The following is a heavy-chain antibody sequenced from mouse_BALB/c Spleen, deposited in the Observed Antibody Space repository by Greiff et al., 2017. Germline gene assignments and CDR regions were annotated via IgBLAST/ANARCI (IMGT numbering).Heavy chain of an antibody. CDR1: GFTFSDYY. D-gene: IGHD2-1*01. CDR2: ISDGGSYT. V-gene: IGHV5-4*02. Sequence: EVMLVESGGGLVKPGGSLKLSCAASGFTFSDYYMCWVRQTPEKRLEWVATISDGGSYTYYPDSVKGRFTISRDNAKNNLYLQISSLKSEDTAMYYCASVYGNYAAMDYWGQGTSVTVSS. J-gene: IGHJ4*01. CDR3: ASVYGNYAAMDY.